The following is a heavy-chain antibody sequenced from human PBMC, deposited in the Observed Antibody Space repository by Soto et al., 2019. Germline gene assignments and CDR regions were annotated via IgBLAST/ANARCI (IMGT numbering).Heavy chain of an antibody. CDR3: ARQRSSSQPYYYYGMDV. Sequence: VSGPTLVNPTQTLTLTCTFSGFSLSTSGMCVSWIRQPPGKALEWLALIDWDDDKYYSTSLKTRLTISKDTSKNQVVLTMTNMDPVDTATYYCARQRSSSQPYYYYGMDVWGQGTTVTVSS. D-gene: IGHD6-13*01. V-gene: IGHV2-70*01. CDR2: IDWDDDK. J-gene: IGHJ6*02. CDR1: GFSLSTSGMC.